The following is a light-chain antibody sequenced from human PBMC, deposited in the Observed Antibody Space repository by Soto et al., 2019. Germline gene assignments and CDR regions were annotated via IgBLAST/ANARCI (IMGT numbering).Light chain of an antibody. CDR1: QDISNY. CDR2: DAS. J-gene: IGKJ4*01. V-gene: IGKV1-33*01. Sequence: DIQMTQSPSSLSASVGDRVTITCQASQDISNYLNWYPQKPGKAPKLLIYDASNLETGVPSRFSGSGSGTDFTCTISSLQPEDIATYYCQQYDNLPLTFGGGTKVEIK. CDR3: QQYDNLPLT.